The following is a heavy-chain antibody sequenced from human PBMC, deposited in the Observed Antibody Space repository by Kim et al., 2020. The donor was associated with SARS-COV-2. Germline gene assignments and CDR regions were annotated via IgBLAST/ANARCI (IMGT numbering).Heavy chain of an antibody. V-gene: IGHV1-69*13. CDR2: IIPIFGTA. CDR3: ASREPVNCSSTSCYRGDYYYYGMDV. Sequence: SVKVSCKASGGTFSSYAISWVRQAPGQGLEWMGGIIPIFGTANYAQKFQGRVTITADESTSTAYMELSSLRSEDTAVYYCASREPVNCSSTSCYRGDYYYYGMDVWGQGTTVTVSS. CDR1: GGTFSSYA. J-gene: IGHJ6*02. D-gene: IGHD2-2*01.